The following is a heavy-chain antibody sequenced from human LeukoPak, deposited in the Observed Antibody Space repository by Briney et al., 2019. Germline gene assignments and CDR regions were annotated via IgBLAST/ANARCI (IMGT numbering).Heavy chain of an antibody. CDR2: TYYKSKWYN. CDR3: SRGWMASGFDY. Sequence: SQTLSLTCAISGDTVSINSAAWSWLRQSPSRGLEWLGRTYYKSKWYNDYAASVKSRITIIPDTSNNQFSLQLNSVTPEDTAVYYCSRGWMASGFDYWGQGTLVTVSS. V-gene: IGHV6-1*01. CDR1: GDTVSINSAA. J-gene: IGHJ4*02. D-gene: IGHD5-24*01.